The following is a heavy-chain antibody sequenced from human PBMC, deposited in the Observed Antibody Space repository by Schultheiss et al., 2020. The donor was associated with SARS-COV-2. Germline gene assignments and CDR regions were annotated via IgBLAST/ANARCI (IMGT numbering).Heavy chain of an antibody. CDR3: ARSPTYCSSTSCYIADYYYYYGMDV. J-gene: IGHJ6*02. CDR2: INHSGST. D-gene: IGHD2-2*02. V-gene: IGHV4-4*02. Sequence: SQTLSLTCAVPGGSISSSNWWSWIRQPPGKGLEWIGEINHSGSTNYNPSLKSRVTISVDTSKNQFSLKLSSVTAADTAVYYCARSPTYCSSTSCYIADYYYYYGMDVWGQGTTVTVSS. CDR1: GGSISSSNW.